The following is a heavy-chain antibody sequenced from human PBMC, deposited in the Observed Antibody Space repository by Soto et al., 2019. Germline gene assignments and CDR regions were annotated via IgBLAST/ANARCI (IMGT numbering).Heavy chain of an antibody. CDR3: ASRLSP. CDR2: IYYSGST. D-gene: IGHD5-12*01. Sequence: TSETLSLTCTVSGGSISSSSYYWGWIRQPPGKGLEWIGSIYYSGSTYYNPSLKRRVTISVDTSKNQFSLKLSSVTAADTAVYYCASRLSPWGQGTLGTVSS. V-gene: IGHV4-39*01. J-gene: IGHJ5*02. CDR1: GGSISSSSYY.